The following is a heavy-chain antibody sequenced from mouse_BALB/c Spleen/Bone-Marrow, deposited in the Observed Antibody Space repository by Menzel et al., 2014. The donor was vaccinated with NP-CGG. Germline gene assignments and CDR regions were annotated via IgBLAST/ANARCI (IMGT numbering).Heavy chain of an antibody. CDR1: GFNIKDTY. CDR2: IDPANGNT. Sequence: DVKLVESGAELVKPGASVKLSCTASGFNIKDTYMHWVKQRPEQGLEWIGRIDPANGNTKYDPKFQGKATITADTSSNTAYLQLSSLTSEDTAVYYCAGYYYGYYFDYWGQGTTLTVSS. CDR3: AGYYYGYYFDY. V-gene: IGHV14-3*02. J-gene: IGHJ2*01. D-gene: IGHD1-2*01.